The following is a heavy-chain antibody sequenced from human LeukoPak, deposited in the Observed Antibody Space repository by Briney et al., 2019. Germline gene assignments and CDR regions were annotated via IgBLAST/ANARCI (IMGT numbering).Heavy chain of an antibody. J-gene: IGHJ3*02. CDR3: AKDVGSSGRGPFDI. CDR2: IWYDGSNK. CDR1: GFILSDYN. V-gene: IGHV3-33*06. D-gene: IGHD6-19*01. Sequence: GGSLRLSCAASGFILSDYNMHWVRQAPGKGLEWVALIWYDGSNKYYADSVKGRFTISRDNSKNTLYLQMNSLRAEDTAVYYCAKDVGSSGRGPFDIWGQGTMVTVSS.